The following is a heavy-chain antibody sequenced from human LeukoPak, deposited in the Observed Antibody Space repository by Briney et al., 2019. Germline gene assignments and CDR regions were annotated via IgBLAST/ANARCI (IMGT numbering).Heavy chain of an antibody. D-gene: IGHD3-22*01. CDR2: INHSGST. V-gene: IGHV4-34*01. Sequence: SETLSLTCAVYGGSFSGYYWSWIRQPPGKGLEWIGEINHSGSTNYNPSLKSRVTISVDTSKNQFSLKLSSVTAADTAVYYCVRAEEDGYYYDSSGQGFWGQGTMVTVSS. CDR1: GGSFSGYY. CDR3: VRAEEDGYYYDSSGQGF. J-gene: IGHJ3*01.